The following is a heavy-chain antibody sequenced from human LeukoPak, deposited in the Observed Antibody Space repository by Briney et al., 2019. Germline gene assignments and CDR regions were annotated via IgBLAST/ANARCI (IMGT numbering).Heavy chain of an antibody. CDR3: AGRLVRTIGDAFDY. J-gene: IGHJ4*02. D-gene: IGHD1-7*01. CDR2: ISSSGSTI. V-gene: IGHV3-48*03. CDR1: GFTFSSYE. Sequence: PGGSLRLSCAASGFTFSSYEMNWVRQAPGKGLEWVSYISSSGSTIYYADSVKGRFTISRDNAKNSLYLQMNSLRAEDTAVYYCAGRLVRTIGDAFDYWGQGTLVTVSS.